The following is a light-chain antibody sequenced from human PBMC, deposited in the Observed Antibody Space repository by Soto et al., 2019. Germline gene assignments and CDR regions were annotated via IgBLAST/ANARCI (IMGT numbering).Light chain of an antibody. J-gene: IGKJ2*01. CDR1: QSVNNN. CDR3: QQYNKWPRT. CDR2: GAS. Sequence: ETLMTQSPATLSVSPGERATLSCRASQSVNNNLAWYQQKLGQAPRVLIYGASTTATGIPARFSGSGSGTEFTLTISSLQSEDFAVYNCQQYNKWPRTFGQGTKVDI. V-gene: IGKV3-15*01.